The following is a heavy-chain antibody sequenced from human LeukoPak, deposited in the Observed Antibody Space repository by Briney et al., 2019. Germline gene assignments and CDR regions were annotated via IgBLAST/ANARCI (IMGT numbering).Heavy chain of an antibody. CDR2: IYYSGST. D-gene: IGHD6-19*01. CDR1: GGPISSSSYY. CDR3: ARKWLVRACWFDP. J-gene: IGHJ5*02. V-gene: IGHV4-39*07. Sequence: SETLSLTCTVSGGPISSSSYYWGWIRQPPGKGLEWIGSIYYSGSTYYNPSLKSRVTISVDTSKNQFSLKLSSVTAADTAVYYCARKWLVRACWFDPWGQGTLVTVSS.